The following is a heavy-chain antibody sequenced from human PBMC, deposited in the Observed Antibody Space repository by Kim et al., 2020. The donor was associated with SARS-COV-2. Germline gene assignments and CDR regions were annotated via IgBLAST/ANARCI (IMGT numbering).Heavy chain of an antibody. CDR1: GFIFSGFA. CDR2: IWYDGSNK. V-gene: IGHV3-33*06. J-gene: IGHJ6*02. D-gene: IGHD4-17*01. Sequence: GGSLRLSCAASGFIFSGFAMHWVRQAPGKGLEWVAVIWYDGSNKYYADSVKGRFTISRDNSKNTLYLQMNSLRAEDTAVYYCAKVLGRPHYYGMDGMDVWGQGTTVTVSS. CDR3: AKVLGRPHYYGMDGMDV.